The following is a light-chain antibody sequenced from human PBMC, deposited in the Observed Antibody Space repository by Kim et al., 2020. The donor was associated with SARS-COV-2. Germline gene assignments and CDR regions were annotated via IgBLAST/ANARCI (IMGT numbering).Light chain of an antibody. CDR2: YDS. Sequence: SYELTQPPSVSVAPGKTARITCGGNNIGSKTVHWYQQKPGQAPVLVIYYDSDRPSGIPERFSGSNSGNTATLTISRVEAGDVADYYCQVWDSSSDLEFGG. CDR3: QVWDSSSDLE. J-gene: IGLJ2*01. CDR1: NIGSKT. V-gene: IGLV3-21*04.